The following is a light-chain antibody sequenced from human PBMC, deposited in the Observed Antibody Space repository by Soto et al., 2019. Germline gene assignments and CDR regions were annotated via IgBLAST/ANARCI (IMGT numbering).Light chain of an antibody. CDR2: GAS. CDR1: QSVSSSY. V-gene: IGKV3-20*01. CDR3: QQYGSSPWT. Sequence: EIVLTQSPGTLSLSPGERATLSCRASQSVSSSYLAWYQQKPGQAPRILIYGASSRATGIPDRFSGSGSGTDFTLTISRLEPEDFAVYYCQQYGSSPWTVGEGTKVE. J-gene: IGKJ1*01.